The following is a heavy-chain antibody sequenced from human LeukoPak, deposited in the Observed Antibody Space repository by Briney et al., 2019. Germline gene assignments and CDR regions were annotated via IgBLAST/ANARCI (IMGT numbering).Heavy chain of an antibody. D-gene: IGHD1-20*01. CDR1: GYTFTSYA. Sequence: ASVKVSCKASGYTFTSYAMHWVRQAPGQRLEWMGWINTGNGNTKYSQEFQGRVTITRDTSASTAYMELSSLRSEDMAVYYCARESYNWNGRDAFGIWGQGTMVTVSS. J-gene: IGHJ3*02. V-gene: IGHV1-3*03. CDR3: ARESYNWNGRDAFGI. CDR2: INTGNGNT.